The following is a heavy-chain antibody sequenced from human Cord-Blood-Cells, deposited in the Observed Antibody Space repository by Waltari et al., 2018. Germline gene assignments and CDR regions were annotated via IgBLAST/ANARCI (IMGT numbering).Heavy chain of an antibody. CDR3: AGLPPGGSYDY. J-gene: IGHJ4*02. V-gene: IGHV4-39*01. Sequence: QLQLQESGPGLVKPSETLSLTCTVSGGSISSSSYYWGWIRQPPGKGLEWIGSIYYSGSTYYNPSLKSRVTISVDTSKNQFSLKLSSVTAADTAVYYCAGLPPGGSYDYWGQGTLVTVSS. CDR1: GGSISSSSYY. CDR2: IYYSGST. D-gene: IGHD5-12*01.